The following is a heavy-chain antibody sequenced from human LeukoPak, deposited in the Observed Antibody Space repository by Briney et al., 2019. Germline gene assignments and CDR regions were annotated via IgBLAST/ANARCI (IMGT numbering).Heavy chain of an antibody. CDR3: ARGGGSSGFDP. J-gene: IGHJ5*02. CDR2: INPNSGGT. CDR1: GYTFTGNY. D-gene: IGHD2-15*01. Sequence: VASVKVSCKASGYTFTGNYMHWVRQAPGQGLEWMGWINPNSGGTSYAQKFQGRVTMTRDTSTNTAYMELGRLRSDDTAVYYCARGGGSSGFDPWGQGTLVTVSS. V-gene: IGHV1-2*02.